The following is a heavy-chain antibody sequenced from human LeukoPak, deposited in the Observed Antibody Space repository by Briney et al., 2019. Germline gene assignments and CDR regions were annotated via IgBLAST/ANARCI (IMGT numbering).Heavy chain of an antibody. V-gene: IGHV4-59*01. CDR2: VYYSGST. D-gene: IGHD3-22*01. Sequence: KTSETLSLTCTVSGGSISSYYWSWIRQPPGKGLEWIGYVYYSGSTNYNPSLKSRVTISVDTSKNQFSLKLSSVTAADTAVYYCARSIDIVVVIFDYWGQGTLVTVSS. J-gene: IGHJ4*02. CDR1: GGSISSYY. CDR3: ARSIDIVVVIFDY.